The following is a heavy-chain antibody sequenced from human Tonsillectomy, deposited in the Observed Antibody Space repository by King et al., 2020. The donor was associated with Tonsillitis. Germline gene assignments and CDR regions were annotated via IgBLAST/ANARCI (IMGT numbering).Heavy chain of an antibody. CDR1: GFTFSSYA. D-gene: IGHD6-19*01. CDR3: AKLPHSSGWSSPSDY. J-gene: IGHJ4*02. Sequence: VQLVESGGGLVQPGGSLRLSCAASGFTFSSYAMGWVRQAPGKGLEWVSTISGSSYSTYYPDSVKGRFTISRDNSNHTLYLQMHSLRPEDTALYYCAKLPHSSGWSSPSDYWGQGTLVTVSS. CDR2: ISGSSYST. V-gene: IGHV3-23*04.